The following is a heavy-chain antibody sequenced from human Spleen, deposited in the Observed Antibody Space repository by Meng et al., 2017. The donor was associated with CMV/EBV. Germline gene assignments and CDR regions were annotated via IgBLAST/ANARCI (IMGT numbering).Heavy chain of an antibody. J-gene: IGHJ4*02. V-gene: IGHV3-21*01. D-gene: IGHD6-19*01. CDR1: GFTSSSYG. Sequence: GGSLRLSCAASGFTSSSYGMNWVRQAPGKGLEWVSSISSSSTYIHYADSVKGRFTISRDNAKNSLYLQMNSLTAEDTAVYYCARKKGGWYYFDYWGQGTLVTVSS. CDR3: ARKKGGWYYFDY. CDR2: ISSSSTYI.